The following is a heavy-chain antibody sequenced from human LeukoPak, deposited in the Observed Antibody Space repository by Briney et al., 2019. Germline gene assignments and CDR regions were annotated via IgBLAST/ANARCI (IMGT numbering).Heavy chain of an antibody. J-gene: IGHJ6*03. CDR2: VDPEDGET. D-gene: IGHD1-26*01. CDR1: GYTFPDYY. CDR3: ATSAELPTRYYYYLDV. V-gene: IGHV1-69-2*01. Sequence: GATVKISCKVSGYTFPDYYMHWLQQPPGREVAWVGLVDPEDGETKYPEKFQGRVTITADTYKETAYLELGSLTSDETAVYYFATSAELPTRYYYYLDVWGKGTTDTVSS.